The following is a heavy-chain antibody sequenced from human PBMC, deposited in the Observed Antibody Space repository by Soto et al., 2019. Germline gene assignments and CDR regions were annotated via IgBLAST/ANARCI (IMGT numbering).Heavy chain of an antibody. Sequence: ASVKVSCKASGYTFTSYDINWVRQATGQGLEWMGWMNPNSGNTGYAQKFQGRVTMTRNTSISTAYMELSSLRSEDTAVYYCARSRRYGDYHSDAFDIWGQGTMVTVSS. D-gene: IGHD4-17*01. CDR3: ARSRRYGDYHSDAFDI. J-gene: IGHJ3*02. V-gene: IGHV1-8*01. CDR1: GYTFTSYD. CDR2: MNPNSGNT.